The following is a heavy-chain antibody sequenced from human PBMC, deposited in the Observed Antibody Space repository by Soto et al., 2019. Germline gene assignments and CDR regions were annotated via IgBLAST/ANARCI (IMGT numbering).Heavy chain of an antibody. V-gene: IGHV1-18*01. Sequence: QVQLVQSGAEVKKPGASVKVSCKSSGYTFTSHGLSRVRQAPVQGLEWMGRISAYNYNTNYAQKLQGRVTMTTDTSTSTAYMELRSLRSDDTAVYYCARVVGALGHWFDPWGQGTMVTVSS. CDR1: GYTFTSHG. CDR3: ARVVGALGHWFDP. D-gene: IGHD1-26*01. CDR2: ISAYNYNT. J-gene: IGHJ5*02.